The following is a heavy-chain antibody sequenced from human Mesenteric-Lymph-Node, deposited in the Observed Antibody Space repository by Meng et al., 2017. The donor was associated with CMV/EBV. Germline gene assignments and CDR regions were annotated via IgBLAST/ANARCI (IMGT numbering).Heavy chain of an antibody. V-gene: IGHV4-31*02. Sequence: WIRPPPGQGLEWIGYIYYSGSTYYNPSLKSRLTISVDTSKNQFSLKLSSVTAADTAVYYCARGPSDSGSADAFDIWGQGTMVTVSS. CDR3: ARGPSDSGSADAFDI. J-gene: IGHJ3*02. CDR2: IYYSGST. D-gene: IGHD1-26*01.